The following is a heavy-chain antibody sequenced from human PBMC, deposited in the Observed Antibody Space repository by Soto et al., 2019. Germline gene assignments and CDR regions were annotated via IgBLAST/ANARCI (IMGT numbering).Heavy chain of an antibody. D-gene: IGHD3-3*01. J-gene: IGHJ6*02. V-gene: IGHV3-15*07. CDR3: TTYPNYDFWSGYYLYYYGMDV. CDR2: IKSKTDGGTT. CDR1: GFTFSNAW. Sequence: GGSLRLSCAASGFTFSNAWMNWVRQAPGKGLEWVGRIKSKTDGGTTDYAAPVKGRFTISRDDSKNTLYLQMNSLKTEDTAVYYCTTYPNYDFWSGYYLYYYGMDVWGQGTTVTVSS.